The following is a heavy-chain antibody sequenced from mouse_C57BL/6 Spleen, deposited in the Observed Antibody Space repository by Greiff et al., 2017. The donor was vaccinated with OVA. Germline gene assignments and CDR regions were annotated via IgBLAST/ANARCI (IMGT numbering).Heavy chain of an antibody. CDR3: AREGIDYARYFDV. D-gene: IGHD2-4*01. Sequence: QVQLQQPGAELVRPGSSVKLSCKASGYTFTSYWMHWVKQRPIQGLEWIGNIDPSDSETHYNQKFKDKATLTVDKSSSTAYMQLSSLTSEDSAVDDCAREGIDYARYFDVWGTGTTVTVSS. V-gene: IGHV1-52*01. CDR2: IDPSDSET. CDR1: GYTFTSYW. J-gene: IGHJ1*03.